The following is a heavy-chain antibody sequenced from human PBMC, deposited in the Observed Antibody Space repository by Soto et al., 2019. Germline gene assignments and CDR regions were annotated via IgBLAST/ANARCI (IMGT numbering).Heavy chain of an antibody. Sequence: PGGSLRLSCAASGFTFRSYSMNWVRQAPGKGLEWVSSISSSSSYIYYADSVKGRFTISRDNAKNSLYLQMNSLRAEDTAVYYCATDSVRGTEGYYYYYGMDVWGQGTTVTVSS. CDR1: GFTFRSYS. V-gene: IGHV3-21*01. CDR2: ISSSSSYI. CDR3: ATDSVRGTEGYYYYYGMDV. J-gene: IGHJ6*02. D-gene: IGHD3-10*01.